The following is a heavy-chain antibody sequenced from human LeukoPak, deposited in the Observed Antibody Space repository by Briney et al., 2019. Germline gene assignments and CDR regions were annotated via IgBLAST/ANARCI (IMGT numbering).Heavy chain of an antibody. CDR3: ARGGYDYVWGSYRYETFDP. D-gene: IGHD3-16*02. Sequence: SQTLSLTCTASGGSISSGDYYWSWIRQPPGKGLEWIGYIYYSGSTNYNPSLKSRVTISVDTSKNQFSLKLSSVTAADTAVYYCARGGYDYVWGSYRYETFDPWGQGTLVTVSS. CDR2: IYYSGST. J-gene: IGHJ5*02. V-gene: IGHV4-30-4*01. CDR1: GGSISSGDYY.